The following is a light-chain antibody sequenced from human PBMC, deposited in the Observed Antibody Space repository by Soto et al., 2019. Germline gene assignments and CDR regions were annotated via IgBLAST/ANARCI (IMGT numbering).Light chain of an antibody. V-gene: IGKV3-15*01. J-gene: IGKJ1*01. Sequence: EIVLTQSPGTLSLSPGERATLSCRASQSVSGNHLAWLQQKPGQAPRLLIHGATTRATGIPARFSGSGSGTEFTLTISSLQSEDFAVYYCQQYNNWPRTFGQGTKVDNK. CDR2: GAT. CDR3: QQYNNWPRT. CDR1: QSVSGN.